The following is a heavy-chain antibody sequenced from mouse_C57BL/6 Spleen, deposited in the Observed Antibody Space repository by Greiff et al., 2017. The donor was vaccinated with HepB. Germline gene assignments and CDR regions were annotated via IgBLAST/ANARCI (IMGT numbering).Heavy chain of an antibody. CDR2: ISSGSSTI. Sequence: EVQLQESGGGLVKPGGSLKLSCAASGFTFSDYGMHWVRQAPEKGLEWVAYISSGSSTIYYADTVKGRFTISRDNAKNTLFLQMTSLTSEDTAMYYCAKSYYGSSFAYWGQGTLVTVSA. J-gene: IGHJ3*01. D-gene: IGHD1-1*01. V-gene: IGHV5-17*01. CDR1: GFTFSDYG. CDR3: AKSYYGSSFAY.